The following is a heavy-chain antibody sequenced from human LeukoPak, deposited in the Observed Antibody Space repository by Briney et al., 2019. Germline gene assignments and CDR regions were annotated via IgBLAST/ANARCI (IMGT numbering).Heavy chain of an antibody. D-gene: IGHD3-10*01. CDR1: GFTVSSNY. CDR3: ARDGGSGRRHFDY. CDR2: TYSGGST. J-gene: IGHJ4*02. Sequence: GGSPRLSCAASGFTVSSNYMSWVRQAPGKGLEWVAITYSGGSTYYADSVKGRFTISRDNSKNTVYLQMNSLRAEDTAVYYCARDGGSGRRHFDYWGQGTLVTVSS. V-gene: IGHV3-53*01.